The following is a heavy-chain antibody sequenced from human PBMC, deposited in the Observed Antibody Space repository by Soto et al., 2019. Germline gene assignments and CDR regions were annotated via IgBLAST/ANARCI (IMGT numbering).Heavy chain of an antibody. D-gene: IGHD1-1*01. CDR3: ARVTPGNNLYYFSGLDV. V-gene: IGHV3-30*01. CDR1: GFTFDTYG. CDR2: ISNEGSNT. J-gene: IGHJ6*02. Sequence: QVHLVESGGDVVQPGRSLRLSCVASGFTFDTYGIHWVRQAPGKGLQWVALISNEGSNTYYADSVRGRFTISRDNSKNTVYLPVNALRPEDTGVYYCARVTPGNNLYYFSGLDVWGQGTSVTVSS.